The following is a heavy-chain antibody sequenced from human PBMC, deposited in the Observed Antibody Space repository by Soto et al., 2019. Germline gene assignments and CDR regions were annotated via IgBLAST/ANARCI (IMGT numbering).Heavy chain of an antibody. CDR3: AAGRQWLVPGY. J-gene: IGHJ4*02. CDR1: GFTFTSSV. D-gene: IGHD6-19*01. V-gene: IGHV1-58*01. CDR2: IVVGSGNT. Sequence: ASVKVSCKASGFTFTSSVVQWVRQARGQRLEWIGWIVVGSGNTNYAQKFQERVTITRDMSTSTAYMELSSLRSEDTAVYYCAAGRQWLVPGYWGQGTLVTVSS.